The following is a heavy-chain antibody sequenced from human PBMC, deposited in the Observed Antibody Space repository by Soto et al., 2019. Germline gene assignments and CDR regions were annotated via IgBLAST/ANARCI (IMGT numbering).Heavy chain of an antibody. CDR3: ARALLSHSYDSGGYDSYFHAMDV. D-gene: IGHD3-22*01. V-gene: IGHV1-69*06. CDR1: GGTFSSLD. Sequence: ASVKVSCKASGGTFSSLDINWVRQAPGQGLGWMGGIIPISETTNYAQIFQGGVSIVADKSTSTAYMELSRLRSEDTAAYYCARALLSHSYDSGGYDSYFHAMDVWGQGTPVTVSS. J-gene: IGHJ6*02. CDR2: IIPISETT.